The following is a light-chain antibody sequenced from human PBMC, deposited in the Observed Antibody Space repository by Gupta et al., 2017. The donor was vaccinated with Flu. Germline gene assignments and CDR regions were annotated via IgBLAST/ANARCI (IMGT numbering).Light chain of an antibody. V-gene: IGLV4-69*01. Sequence: QLVLTQSPSASASLGASVKLTCTLSSGHSSDAIAWHQQQPEKGPRYLMRLNSDGSHSKGDGIPDRFSGSSSGAERYLTISSLQSEDEADYYCQTWGTGLWVFGGGTKL. CDR2: LNSDGSH. CDR1: SGHSSDA. CDR3: QTWGTGLWV. J-gene: IGLJ3*02.